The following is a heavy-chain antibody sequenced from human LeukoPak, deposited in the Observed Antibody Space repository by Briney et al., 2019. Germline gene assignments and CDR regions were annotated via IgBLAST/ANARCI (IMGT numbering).Heavy chain of an antibody. CDR2: ISAYNGNT. J-gene: IGHJ4*02. D-gene: IGHD3-22*01. CDR1: GYTFTSYG. Sequence: ASVKVSCKASGYTFTSYGISWVRQAPGQGLEWMGWISAYNGNTNYAQKLQGRVTMTTDTSTSTAYMELRSLRSDDTAVYYCARDFSSYYDSSTSYGDSWFDYWGPGTLVTVSS. CDR3: ARDFSSYYDSSTSYGDSWFDY. V-gene: IGHV1-18*01.